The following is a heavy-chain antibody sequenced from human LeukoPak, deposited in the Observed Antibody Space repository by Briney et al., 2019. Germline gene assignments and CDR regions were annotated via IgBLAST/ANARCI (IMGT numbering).Heavy chain of an antibody. CDR2: IYSGGST. Sequence: GSLILSCAASGFTVSSNYMSWVRQAPGKGLEWVSVIYSGGSTYYADSVKGRFTISRDNSKNTLYLQMNSLRAEDTAVYYCARDRGPGYFDYWGQGTLVTVSS. J-gene: IGHJ4*02. CDR1: GFTVSSNY. V-gene: IGHV3-66*01. CDR3: ARDRGPGYFDY.